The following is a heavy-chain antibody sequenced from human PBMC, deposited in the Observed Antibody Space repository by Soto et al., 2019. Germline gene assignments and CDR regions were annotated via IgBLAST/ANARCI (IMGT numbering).Heavy chain of an antibody. V-gene: IGHV1-69*04. Sequence: SVKVSCKASGGTFSSYTISWVRQAPGQGLEWMGRIIPILGIANYAQKFQGRVTITADKSTSTAYMELSSLRSEDTAMYYCARDPDFGGVIVSDPWGQGTLVTVSS. CDR3: ARDPDFGGVIVSDP. D-gene: IGHD3-16*02. J-gene: IGHJ5*02. CDR2: IIPILGIA. CDR1: GGTFSSYT.